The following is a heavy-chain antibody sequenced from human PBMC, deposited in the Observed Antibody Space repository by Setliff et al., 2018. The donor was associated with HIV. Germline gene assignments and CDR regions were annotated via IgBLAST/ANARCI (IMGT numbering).Heavy chain of an antibody. CDR1: GYPFTGYY. J-gene: IGHJ4*02. Sequence: ASVKVFCKASGYPFTGYYLHWVRQAPGQGLEWMGWINPNSGGTNYAQKFQGRVTMTRDTSITTAYMDLSRLASDDTAVYYCARVTHTGRGLAYWGQGTLVTVSS. CDR2: INPNSGGT. D-gene: IGHD2-15*01. V-gene: IGHV1-2*02. CDR3: ARVTHTGRGLAY.